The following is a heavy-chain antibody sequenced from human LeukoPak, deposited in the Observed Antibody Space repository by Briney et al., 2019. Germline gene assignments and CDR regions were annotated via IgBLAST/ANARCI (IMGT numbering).Heavy chain of an antibody. Sequence: ASVKVSCKASGYTFTSYGISWVRQAPGQGPEWMGWISAYNGNTNYAQKLQGRVTMTTDTSTSTAYMELRSLRSDDTAVYYCARTYYGSGSYHPRYYYGMDVWGQGTTVTVSS. CDR1: GYTFTSYG. D-gene: IGHD3-10*01. V-gene: IGHV1-18*01. J-gene: IGHJ6*02. CDR2: ISAYNGNT. CDR3: ARTYYGSGSYHPRYYYGMDV.